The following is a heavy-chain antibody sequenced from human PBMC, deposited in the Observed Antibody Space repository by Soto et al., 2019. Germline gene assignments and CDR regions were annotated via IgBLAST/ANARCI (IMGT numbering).Heavy chain of an antibody. CDR3: ASELRPAFLQPYYYYYGMDV. V-gene: IGHV3-30-3*01. CDR2: ISYDGSNK. CDR1: GFTFSSYA. J-gene: IGHJ6*02. Sequence: QVQLVESGGGVVQPGRSLRLSCAASGFTFSSYAMHWVRQAPGKGLEWVAVISYDGSNKYYADSVKGRFTISRDNSKNSLYLQMNRLRAEDTAVYYCASELRPAFLQPYYYYYGMDVWGQGTTVTVSS. D-gene: IGHD4-4*01.